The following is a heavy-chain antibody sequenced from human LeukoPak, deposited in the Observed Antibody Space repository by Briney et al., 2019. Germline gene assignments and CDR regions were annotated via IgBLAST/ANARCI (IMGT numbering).Heavy chain of an antibody. Sequence: PGGSLRLSCAASGFTFSDYSMNWVRQAPGKGLEWVSSISYSSGYIYYADSLKGRFTISRDNAKNSLYLQMNSLRAEDTAVYYCARGGGSYCDAFDIWGQGTMVTVSS. CDR3: ARGGGSYCDAFDI. V-gene: IGHV3-21*01. CDR2: ISYSSGYI. D-gene: IGHD1-26*01. CDR1: GFTFSDYS. J-gene: IGHJ3*02.